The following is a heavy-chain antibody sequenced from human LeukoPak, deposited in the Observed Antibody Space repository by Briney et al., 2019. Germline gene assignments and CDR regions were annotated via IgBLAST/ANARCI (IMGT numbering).Heavy chain of an antibody. CDR1: GFIFSNYA. J-gene: IGHJ5*02. D-gene: IGHD6-13*01. CDR2: ITGRGDET. Sequence: GGSLRLSCAASGFIFSNYALMWVRQAPGKGLEWVSSITGRGDETFYADSVQGRFSLSRDNSKNMLYLQMYSLGAEDTAIYYCAKGAAAGLVDWFDPWGQGTLVTVSS. CDR3: AKGAAAGLVDWFDP. V-gene: IGHV3-23*01.